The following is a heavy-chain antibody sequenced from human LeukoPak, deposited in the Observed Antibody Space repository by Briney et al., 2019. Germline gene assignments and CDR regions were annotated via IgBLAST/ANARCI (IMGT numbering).Heavy chain of an antibody. D-gene: IGHD2-21*01. Sequence: PGGSLRLSCAASGFTFSSYSMNWVRQAPGKGLEWVSSISSSSSYIYYADSVKGRFTISRDNAKNSLYLQMNSLRAEDTAVYYCARDPAYCGGDCYPFDYWGQGTLVTVSS. J-gene: IGHJ4*02. CDR2: ISSSSSYI. CDR3: ARDPAYCGGDCYPFDY. V-gene: IGHV3-21*01. CDR1: GFTFSSYS.